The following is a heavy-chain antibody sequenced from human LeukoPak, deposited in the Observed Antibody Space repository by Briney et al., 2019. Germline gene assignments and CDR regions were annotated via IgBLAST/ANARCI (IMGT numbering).Heavy chain of an antibody. D-gene: IGHD3-10*01. V-gene: IGHV1-3*01. Sequence: ASVKVSCKASGYPFTSYAVHWVPQAPGQRLEWMGWLNAGNGNTKYSQKFQGRVTITRDTSASTAYMELSSLRSKDTAVYYCARLWCGELFDYWGQGTLVTVSS. CDR1: GYPFTSYA. CDR3: ARLWCGELFDY. J-gene: IGHJ4*02. CDR2: LNAGNGNT.